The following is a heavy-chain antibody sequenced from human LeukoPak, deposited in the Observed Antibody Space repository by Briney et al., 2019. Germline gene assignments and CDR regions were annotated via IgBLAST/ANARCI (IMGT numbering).Heavy chain of an antibody. D-gene: IGHD3-22*01. Sequence: PGRSLRLSCAASGFTFDDYAMHWVRQAPGKGLEWVSGITWNSDTIDYADSVKGRFTISRDNAKNSLYLQMNSLRAEDTALYYCAKDTTYYYDSSGYDGFDIWGQGPMVTVSS. CDR1: GFTFDDYA. V-gene: IGHV3-9*01. CDR2: ITWNSDTI. CDR3: AKDTTYYYDSSGYDGFDI. J-gene: IGHJ3*02.